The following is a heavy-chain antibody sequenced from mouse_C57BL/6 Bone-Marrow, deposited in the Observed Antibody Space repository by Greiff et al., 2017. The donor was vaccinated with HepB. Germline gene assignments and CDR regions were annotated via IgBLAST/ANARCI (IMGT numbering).Heavy chain of an antibody. CDR1: GYTFTSYG. CDR2: IDPRSGNT. CDR3: ARVTTVPRFAY. J-gene: IGHJ3*01. D-gene: IGHD1-1*01. V-gene: IGHV1-81*01. Sequence: QVQLQQSGAELARPGASVKLSCKASGYTFTSYGISWVKQRTGQGLEWIGEIDPRSGNTYYNEKFKGKATLTADKSSSTAYMELRSLTSEDSAVYFCARVTTVPRFAYWGQGTLVTVSA.